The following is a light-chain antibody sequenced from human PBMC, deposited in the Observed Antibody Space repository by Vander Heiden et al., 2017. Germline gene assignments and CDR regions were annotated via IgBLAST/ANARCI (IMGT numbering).Light chain of an antibody. J-gene: IGLJ3*02. Sequence: SSELTQDPAVSVALGQTVRITCQGDSLSSYYASWFQQKPGQAPLLIIYGENNRPSGIPDRFSGSSSGNTASLTTTGAQAEDEADYYCYSRASSGNHLVVFGGGTKLTVL. CDR2: GEN. V-gene: IGLV3-19*01. CDR1: SLSSYY. CDR3: YSRASSGNHLVV.